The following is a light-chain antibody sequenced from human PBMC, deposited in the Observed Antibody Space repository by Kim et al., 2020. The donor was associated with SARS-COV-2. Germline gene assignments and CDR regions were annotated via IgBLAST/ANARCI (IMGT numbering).Light chain of an antibody. V-gene: IGKV3-15*01. CDR1: QSISSN. CDR3: QQYDNWPPVT. CDR2: DAS. J-gene: IGKJ4*01. Sequence: EIVMTQSPATLSMSPGERATLSCRASQSISSNLAWYQQKPGQPPRLLIYDASTRGTNIPARFSGGGSGTEFTLTISSLQSEDFAIYYCQQYDNWPPVTFGGGTKVDIK.